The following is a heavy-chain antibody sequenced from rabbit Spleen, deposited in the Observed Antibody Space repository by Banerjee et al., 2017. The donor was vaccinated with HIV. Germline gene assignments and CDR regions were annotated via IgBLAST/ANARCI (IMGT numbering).Heavy chain of an antibody. CDR2: IYSSGGNT. J-gene: IGHJ4*01. Sequence: QEQLEESGGGLVQPEGSLTLTCKASGIDFSSYFYMCWVRQAPGKGLEWIACIYSSGGNTYYASWAKGRFTISKTSSTTVTLQMTSLTAADTATYFCARDPGFPTSNLWGQGTLVTVS. CDR3: ARDPGFPTSNL. D-gene: IGHD3-1*01. V-gene: IGHV1S45*01. CDR1: GIDFSSYFY.